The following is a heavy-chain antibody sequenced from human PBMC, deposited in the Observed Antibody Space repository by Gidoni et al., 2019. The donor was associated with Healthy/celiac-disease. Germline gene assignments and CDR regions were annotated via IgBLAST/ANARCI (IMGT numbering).Heavy chain of an antibody. D-gene: IGHD2-2*02. CDR2: INPNSGGT. CDR3: ARAPYCSSTSCYSVDY. CDR1: GYIFTGYY. J-gene: IGHJ4*02. V-gene: IGHV1-2*02. Sequence: QVQLEQSGAEVTKPGASVKVSCKASGYIFTGYYMYWVRQAPRQGLEWMGWINPNSGGTNYAQKFQGRVTMTRDTSISTAYMELSRLRSDDTAVYYCARAPYCSSTSCYSVDYWGQGTLVTVSS.